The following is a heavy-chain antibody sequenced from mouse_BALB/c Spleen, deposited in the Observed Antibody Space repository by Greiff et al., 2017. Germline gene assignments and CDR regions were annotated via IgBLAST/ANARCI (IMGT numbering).Heavy chain of an antibody. CDR1: GFNIKDYY. CDR2: IDPENGDT. J-gene: IGHJ4*01. D-gene: IGHD2-1*01. CDR3: NRGNYGGAMDY. Sequence: VQLKQSGAELVRSGASVKLSCTASGFNIKDYYMHWVKQRPEQGLEWIGWIDPENGDTEYAPKFQGKATMTADTSSNTAYLQLSSLTSEDTAVYYCNRGNYGGAMDYWGQGTSVTVSS. V-gene: IGHV14-4*02.